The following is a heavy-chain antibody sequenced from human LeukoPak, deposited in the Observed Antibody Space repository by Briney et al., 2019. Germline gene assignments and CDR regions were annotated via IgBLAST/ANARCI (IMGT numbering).Heavy chain of an antibody. CDR1: GGTFSSYA. CDR3: ARDSIYCSGGSCLLRYYYYYMDV. V-gene: IGHV1-69*06. D-gene: IGHD2-15*01. CDR2: IIPIFGTA. J-gene: IGHJ6*03. Sequence: ASVKVSCKASGGTFSSYAISWVRQAPGQGLEWMGGIIPIFGTANYAQKFQGRVTITADKSTSTAYMELSSLRSEDTAVYYCARDSIYCSGGSCLLRYYYYYMDVWGKGTTVTISS.